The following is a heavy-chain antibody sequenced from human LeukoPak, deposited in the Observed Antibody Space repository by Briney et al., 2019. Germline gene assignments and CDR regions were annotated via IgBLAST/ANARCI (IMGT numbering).Heavy chain of an antibody. CDR3: ARVKERNFWSGYCYFDY. J-gene: IGHJ4*02. CDR2: IYHSGST. D-gene: IGHD3-3*01. Sequence: PSETLSLTCTVSGDSISSGDYYWSWIRQAPGKGLEWIGYIYHSGSTYYNPSLKSRVTISVDTSKNQFSLKLTPVTAADTAVYYCARVKERNFWSGYCYFDYWGQGTLVTVSS. V-gene: IGHV4-30-4*01. CDR1: GDSISSGDYY.